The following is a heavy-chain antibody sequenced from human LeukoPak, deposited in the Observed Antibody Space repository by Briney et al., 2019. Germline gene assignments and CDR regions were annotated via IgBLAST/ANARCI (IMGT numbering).Heavy chain of an antibody. D-gene: IGHD3-3*01. J-gene: IGHJ6*03. V-gene: IGHV4-39*01. CDR2: IYYSRHT. CDR3: ARHRRDHDFWSGSNPTHYYYYMDV. CDR1: GGSISSSTYY. Sequence: PSETLYLTCSVSGGSISSSTYYWGWIRQPPGNGLEWIGTIYYSRHTYYNPSLKSRVTIFVDTSQNQFSLKLSSVTAADTAVYYCARHRRDHDFWSGSNPTHYYYYMDVWGKGTTVTVSS.